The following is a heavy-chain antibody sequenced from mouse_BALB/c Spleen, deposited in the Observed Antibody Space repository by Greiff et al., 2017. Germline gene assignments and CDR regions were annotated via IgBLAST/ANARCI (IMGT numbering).Heavy chain of an antibody. CDR3: ASYEFITTVVAPFDY. J-gene: IGHJ2*01. CDR2: ISYSGST. V-gene: IGHV3-2*02. CDR1: GYSITSDYA. D-gene: IGHD1-1*01. Sequence: EVKLEESGPGLVKPSQSLSLTCTVTGYSITSDYAWNWIRQFPGNKLEWMGYISYSGSTSYNPSLKSRISITRDTSKNQFFLQLNSVTTEDTATYYCASYEFITTVVAPFDYWGQGTTLTVSS.